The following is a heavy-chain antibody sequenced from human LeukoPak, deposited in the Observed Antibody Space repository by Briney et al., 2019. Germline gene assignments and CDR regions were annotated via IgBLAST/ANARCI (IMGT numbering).Heavy chain of an antibody. Sequence: SETLSLTCSVSGGSISSSSYYWGWIRQPPGKGLEWIGSIYYSGSTYYNPSLKSRVTISVDTSKNQFSLKLSSVTAADTAVYYCARSPNDYYYDSSGYYGFDYWGQGTLVTVSS. CDR2: IYYSGST. V-gene: IGHV4-39*01. CDR3: ARSPNDYYYDSSGYYGFDY. J-gene: IGHJ4*02. CDR1: GGSISSSSYY. D-gene: IGHD3-22*01.